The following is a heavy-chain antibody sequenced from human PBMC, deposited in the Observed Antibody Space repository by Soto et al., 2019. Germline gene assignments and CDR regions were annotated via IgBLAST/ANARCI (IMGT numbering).Heavy chain of an antibody. D-gene: IGHD5-12*01. V-gene: IGHV1-3*01. CDR3: ARAISGYVT. J-gene: IGHJ5*02. CDR2: INAGEGYT. Sequence: QVHLVQSGAEVKHPGASVRVSCKASGITYSTYAIHWVRQAPGQGLEWMGWINAGEGYTRYSQDFQGRVTLTTVPSASTTYMDLSNLTFADTAVYYGARAISGYVTWGQGTQVPVSS. CDR1: GITYSTYA.